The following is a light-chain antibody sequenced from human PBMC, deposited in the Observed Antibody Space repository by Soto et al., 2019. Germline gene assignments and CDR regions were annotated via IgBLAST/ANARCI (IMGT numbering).Light chain of an antibody. V-gene: IGKV3-11*01. CDR3: QQRSNWPPIT. Sequence: EIVLTKYPGTLSLSPGERATLSCRASQSVSSNLAWYQQKPGQAPRLLIYDASNRATGIPARFSGSGSGTDFTLTISSLEPEDFAVYYCQQRSNWPPITFGQGTRLEI. CDR2: DAS. CDR1: QSVSSN. J-gene: IGKJ5*01.